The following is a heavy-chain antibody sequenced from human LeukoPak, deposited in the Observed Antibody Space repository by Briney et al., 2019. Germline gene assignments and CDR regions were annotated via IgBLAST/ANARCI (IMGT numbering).Heavy chain of an antibody. Sequence: GASVKVSCKASGYTFTGYYMHWVRQAPGQGLEWMGRINPNSGGTNYAQKFQGRVTMTGDTSISTAYMELSRLRSDDTAVYYCARPRNSYGTPLEYWGQGTLVTVSS. J-gene: IGHJ4*02. D-gene: IGHD5-18*01. CDR2: INPNSGGT. V-gene: IGHV1-2*06. CDR3: ARPRNSYGTPLEY. CDR1: GYTFTGYY.